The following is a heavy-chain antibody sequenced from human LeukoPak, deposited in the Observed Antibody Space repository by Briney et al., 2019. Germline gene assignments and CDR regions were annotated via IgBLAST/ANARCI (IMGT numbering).Heavy chain of an antibody. CDR3: AKELADCGGDCYSSFDY. D-gene: IGHD2-21*02. J-gene: IGHJ4*02. CDR2: ISSSSHYI. CDR1: GFTFINYS. V-gene: IGHV3-21*01. Sequence: GGSLRLSCAASGFTFINYSMNWARQAPGKGLEWVSSISSSSHYIYYADSVKGRLTISRDNSKNTLYMEMNSLRDEDTAVYYCAKELADCGGDCYSSFDYWGQGTLVTVSS.